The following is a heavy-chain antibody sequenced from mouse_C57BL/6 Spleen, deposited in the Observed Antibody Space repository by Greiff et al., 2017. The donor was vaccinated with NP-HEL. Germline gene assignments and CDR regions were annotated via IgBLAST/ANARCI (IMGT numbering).Heavy chain of an antibody. D-gene: IGHD1-1*01. J-gene: IGHJ2*01. Sequence: EVQRVESGAELVRPGASVKLSCTASGFNIKDYYMHWVKQRPEQGLEWIGRIDPEDGDTEYAPKFQGKATMTADTSSNTAYLQLSSLTSEDTAVYYCTKGITTVVATGYFDYWGQGTTLTVSS. CDR1: GFNIKDYY. CDR2: IDPEDGDT. CDR3: TKGITTVVATGYFDY. V-gene: IGHV14-1*01.